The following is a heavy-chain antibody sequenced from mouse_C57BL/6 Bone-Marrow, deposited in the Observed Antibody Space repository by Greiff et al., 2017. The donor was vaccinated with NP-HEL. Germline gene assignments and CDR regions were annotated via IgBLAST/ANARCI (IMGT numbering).Heavy chain of an antibody. D-gene: IGHD2-12*01. J-gene: IGHJ4*01. CDR1: GYTFTTYP. Sequence: VQVVESGAELVKPGASVKMSCKASGYTFTTYPIEWVKQSHGKCLEWIGNFHPYNDDTKYNEKFKGKATLTVEKSSSTVYLDLSRLTSYDSAVYYCARSNSFYYALDYWGRGTSATVTS. V-gene: IGHV1-47*01. CDR2: FHPYNDDT. CDR3: ARSNSFYYALDY.